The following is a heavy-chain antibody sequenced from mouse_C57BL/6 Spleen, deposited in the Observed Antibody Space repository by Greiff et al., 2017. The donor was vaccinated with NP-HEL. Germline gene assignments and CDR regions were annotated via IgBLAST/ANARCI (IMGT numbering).Heavy chain of an antibody. J-gene: IGHJ2*01. Sequence: VQLQQSGAELVRPGASVTLSCKASGYTFTDYEMHWVKQTPVHGLEWIGAIDPETGGTAYNQKFKGKAILTADKSSSTAYMELRSLTSEDSAVYYCTRGKTVLYFDYWGQGTTLTVSS. CDR1: GYTFTDYE. CDR3: TRGKTVLYFDY. D-gene: IGHD4-1*01. CDR2: IDPETGGT. V-gene: IGHV1-15*01.